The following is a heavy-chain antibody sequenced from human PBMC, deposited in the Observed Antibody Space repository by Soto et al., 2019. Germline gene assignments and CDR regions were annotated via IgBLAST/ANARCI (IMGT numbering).Heavy chain of an antibody. D-gene: IGHD2-2*02. CDR1: GYTFTSYY. CDR2: INPSGGST. Sequence: ASVKASCKASGYTFTSYYMHWVRQAPGQGLEWMGIINPSGGSTSYAQKFQGRVTMTRDTSTSTVYMELSSLRSEDTAVYYCARDIVLVPAAIPEYYYYYYGMDVWGQGTTVTVSS. J-gene: IGHJ6*02. CDR3: ARDIVLVPAAIPEYYYYYYGMDV. V-gene: IGHV1-46*01.